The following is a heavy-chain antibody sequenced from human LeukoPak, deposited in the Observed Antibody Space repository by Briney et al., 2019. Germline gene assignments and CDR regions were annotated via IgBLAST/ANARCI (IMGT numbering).Heavy chain of an antibody. CDR1: GYTLTELS. CDR2: FDPEDGET. D-gene: IGHD2-15*01. V-gene: IGHV1-24*01. Sequence: ASVKVSCKVSGYTLTELSMHWVRQAPGKGLEWMGGFDPEDGETIYAQKFQGRVTMTEDTPTDTAYMELSSLRSEDTAVHYCAAYCSGGSCYSDYYYYGMDVWGKGTTVTVSS. J-gene: IGHJ6*04. CDR3: AAYCSGGSCYSDYYYYGMDV.